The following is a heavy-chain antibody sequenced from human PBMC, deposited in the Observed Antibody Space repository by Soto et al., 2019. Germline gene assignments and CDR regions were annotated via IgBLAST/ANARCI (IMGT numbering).Heavy chain of an antibody. CDR3: ARSDGSGSYSVY. Sequence: SVKVSCKASGGTFSSYAISWVRQAPGQGLEWMGGIIPIFGTANYAQKFRGRVTITADESTSTAYMELSSLRSEDTAVYYCARSDGSGSYSVYWGQGTLVTVSS. J-gene: IGHJ4*02. D-gene: IGHD3-10*01. CDR1: GGTFSSYA. CDR2: IIPIFGTA. V-gene: IGHV1-69*13.